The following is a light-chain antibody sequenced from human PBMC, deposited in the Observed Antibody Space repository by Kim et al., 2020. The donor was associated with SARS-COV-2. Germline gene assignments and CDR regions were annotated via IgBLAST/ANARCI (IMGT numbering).Light chain of an antibody. CDR2: DNN. V-gene: IGLV1-51*01. Sequence: GQKVPVSCAGSNSNVGVNYVSRYQQHPGNAPKLLMYDNNKRPSGIPDRFSGSKSGTSATLGITGLQTGDEADYYCATWDNDLNTGIFGGGTSLTVL. CDR1: NSNVGVNY. J-gene: IGLJ2*01. CDR3: ATWDNDLNTGI.